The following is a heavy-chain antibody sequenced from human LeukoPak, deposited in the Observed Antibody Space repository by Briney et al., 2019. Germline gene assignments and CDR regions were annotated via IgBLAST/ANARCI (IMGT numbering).Heavy chain of an antibody. CDR1: GGTFSSYA. V-gene: IGHV1-69*13. J-gene: IGHJ4*02. CDR2: IIPIFGTA. CDR3: ASQDYVYVWGSYSGGY. Sequence: GASVKVSCKASGGTFSSYAISWVRQAPGQGLEWMGGIIPIFGTANYAQKFQGRVTITADESTSTAYMELSSLRSEDTAVYYCASQDYVYVWGSYSGGYWGQGTLVTVSS. D-gene: IGHD3-16*01.